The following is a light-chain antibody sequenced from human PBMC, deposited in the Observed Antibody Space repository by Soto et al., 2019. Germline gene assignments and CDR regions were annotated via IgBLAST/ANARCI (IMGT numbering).Light chain of an antibody. CDR1: RSNIGAGYD. J-gene: IGLJ1*01. CDR3: QSYDSSLSFYV. CDR2: GNS. V-gene: IGLV1-40*01. Sequence: QSVLTQPPSVSGAPGQRVTISCTGSRSNIGAGYDVHWYQQLPGTAPKLLIYGNSNRPSGVPDRFSGSKSGTSASLAITGLQAEDEADYYCQSYDSSLSFYVFGTGTKLTVL.